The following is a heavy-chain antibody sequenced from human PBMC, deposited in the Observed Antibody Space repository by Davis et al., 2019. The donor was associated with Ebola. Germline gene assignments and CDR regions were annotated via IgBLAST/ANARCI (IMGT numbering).Heavy chain of an antibody. Sequence: SETLSLTCTVSGGSISPYYWSWIRQPAGRGLEWIGRIYYGGSTTYNPSLESRVTMSVDRSKSQFSMRLTSVTSAAPAVYFCARGQENSYTVSWARFESWGQGTLVTVSS. V-gene: IGHV4-4*07. J-gene: IGHJ4*02. D-gene: IGHD6-13*01. CDR1: GGSISPYY. CDR3: ARGQENSYTVSWARFES. CDR2: IYYGGST.